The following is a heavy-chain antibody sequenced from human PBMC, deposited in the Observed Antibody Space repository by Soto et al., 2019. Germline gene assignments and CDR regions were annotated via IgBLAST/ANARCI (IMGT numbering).Heavy chain of an antibody. CDR3: ARWAVVVPAALGGAFDI. CDR1: GGTFSSYA. D-gene: IGHD2-2*01. V-gene: IGHV1-69*06. Sequence: QVQLVQSGAEVKKPGSSVKVSCKASGGTFSSYAISWVRQAPGHGLEWMGGIIPIFGTANYAQKFQGRVTITADKSTSPAYMELSSLRSEDTAVYYCARWAVVVPAALGGAFDIWGQGTMVTVSS. CDR2: IIPIFGTA. J-gene: IGHJ3*02.